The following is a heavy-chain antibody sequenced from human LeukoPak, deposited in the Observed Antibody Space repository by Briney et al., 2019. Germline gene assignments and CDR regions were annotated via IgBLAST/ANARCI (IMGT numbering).Heavy chain of an antibody. Sequence: SETLSLTCAVYGGSFSGYYWSWIRQPPGKGLEWIGEINHSGSTNYNPSLKSRVTISVDTSKNQFSLKLSSVTAADTAVYYCAREAITGDHRSFDYWGQGTLVTVSS. CDR3: AREAITGDHRSFDY. J-gene: IGHJ4*02. D-gene: IGHD7-27*01. CDR2: INHSGST. CDR1: GGSFSGYY. V-gene: IGHV4-34*01.